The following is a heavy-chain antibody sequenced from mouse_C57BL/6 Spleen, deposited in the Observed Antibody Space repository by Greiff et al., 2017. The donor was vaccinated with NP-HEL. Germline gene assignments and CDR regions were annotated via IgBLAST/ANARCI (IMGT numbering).Heavy chain of an antibody. J-gene: IGHJ3*01. CDR3: ASPGYEYDGDCSY. Sequence: VQLQQSGPELVKPGASVKISCKASGYAFSSSWMNWVKQRPGKGLEWIGRIYPGDGDTNYNGKFKGKATLTADKSSSTAYMQLSSLTSEDSAVYFCASPGYEYDGDCSYWGQGTLVTVSA. CDR1: GYAFSSSW. CDR2: IYPGDGDT. V-gene: IGHV1-82*01. D-gene: IGHD2-4*01.